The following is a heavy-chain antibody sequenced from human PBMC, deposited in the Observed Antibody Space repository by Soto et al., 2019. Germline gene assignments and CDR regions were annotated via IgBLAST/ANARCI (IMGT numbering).Heavy chain of an antibody. Sequence: LSLTCTVSGASVSTGAYYWGWVRQRPGRGLEWIGYVYESGYTYYNMSLKSRLTISLDRSNNQFSLGLTSVTAADTAVYYCVRALRHTAMVYPWFDPWAREPWSPSPQ. J-gene: IGHJ5*02. CDR3: VRALRHTAMVYPWFDP. V-gene: IGHV4-31*03. D-gene: IGHD5-18*01. CDR2: VYESGYT. CDR1: GASVSTGAYY.